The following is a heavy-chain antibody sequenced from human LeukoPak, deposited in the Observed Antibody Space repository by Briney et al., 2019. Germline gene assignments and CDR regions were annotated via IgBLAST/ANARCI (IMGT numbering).Heavy chain of an antibody. J-gene: IGHJ5*02. Sequence: ASEKVPCKACGYTFTSYCIMWVRQAPAQGLEWMGWIHPYNGSTNYAQKLQGRVTMTTVTSTSTAYMALRRLRSDDTAVDYCARDRIAAAGLGFDPWGQGTLVTVSS. CDR3: ARDRIAAAGLGFDP. D-gene: IGHD6-13*01. CDR1: GYTFTSYC. CDR2: IHPYNGST. V-gene: IGHV1-18*01.